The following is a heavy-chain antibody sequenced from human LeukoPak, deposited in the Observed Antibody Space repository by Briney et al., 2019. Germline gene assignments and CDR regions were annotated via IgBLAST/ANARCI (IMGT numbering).Heavy chain of an antibody. D-gene: IGHD5-24*01. Sequence: ASVTVSCKASGGTFSSYAISWVRQAPGQGLEWMGGIIPIFGTANYAQKFQGRVTITADGSTSTAYMELSSLRSEDTAVYYCARRGQVEMATIFHYYYMDVWGKGTTVTVSS. CDR1: GGTFSSYA. V-gene: IGHV1-69*01. CDR2: IIPIFGTA. J-gene: IGHJ6*03. CDR3: ARRGQVEMATIFHYYYMDV.